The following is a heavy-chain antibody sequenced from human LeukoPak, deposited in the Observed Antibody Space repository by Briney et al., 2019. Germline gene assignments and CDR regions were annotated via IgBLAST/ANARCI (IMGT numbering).Heavy chain of an antibody. D-gene: IGHD2-21*01. CDR1: GFNFNNYE. CDR2: ISSSGSTI. J-gene: IGHJ6*03. Sequence: GGSLRPSCVVSGFNFNNYEMNWVRQAPGKGLEWVSYISSSGSTIYYADSVKGRFTISRGNAKNSLYLQMNSLRAEDTAVYYCARDDGAYYQYSMDVWGKGTTVTVSS. CDR3: ARDDGAYYQYSMDV. V-gene: IGHV3-48*03.